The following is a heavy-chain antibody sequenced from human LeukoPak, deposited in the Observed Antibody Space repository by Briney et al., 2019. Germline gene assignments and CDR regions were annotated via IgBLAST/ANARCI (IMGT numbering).Heavy chain of an antibody. CDR2: ISAYNGNT. CDR1: GYTFTSYG. V-gene: IGHV1-18*01. CDR3: ARDYGNESFDY. D-gene: IGHD1-1*01. J-gene: IGHJ4*02. Sequence: ASAKVSCKASGYTFTSYGINWARQAPGQGLEWMGWISAYNGNTNYAQKLQGRVTMTTDTSTSTAYMELRSLRSDDTAVYYCARDYGNESFDYWGRGTLVTVSS.